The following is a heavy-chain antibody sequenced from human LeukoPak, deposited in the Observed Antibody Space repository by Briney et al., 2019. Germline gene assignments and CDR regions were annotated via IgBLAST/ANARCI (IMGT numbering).Heavy chain of an antibody. D-gene: IGHD4-17*01. CDR3: ARVGATTTTGFDY. Sequence: ASVKVSCKASGYTFTGYYLHWVRQAPGQGLEWMGWINPSSGGTNYAQNFQGRVTMTRDTSISTAYMELSRLRSDDTAVYYCARVGATTTTGFDYWGQGTLVTVSS. CDR1: GYTFTGYY. CDR2: INPSSGGT. V-gene: IGHV1-2*02. J-gene: IGHJ4*02.